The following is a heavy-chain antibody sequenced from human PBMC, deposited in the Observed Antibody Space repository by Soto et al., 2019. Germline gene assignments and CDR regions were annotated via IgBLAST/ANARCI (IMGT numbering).Heavy chain of an antibody. V-gene: IGHV1-69*01. D-gene: IGHD1-7*01. J-gene: IGHJ6*02. CDR1: GGTFSSYA. CDR3: VGALNYADGMDV. CDR2: IIPIFGTA. Sequence: QVQLVQSGAEVQKPGSSVKVSCKASGGTFSSYAISWVRQAPGQGLEWMGGIIPIFGTANYAQKFQGRVTITADESTSTAYMELSSLRSEDTAVYYCVGALNYADGMDVWGQGTTVTVSS.